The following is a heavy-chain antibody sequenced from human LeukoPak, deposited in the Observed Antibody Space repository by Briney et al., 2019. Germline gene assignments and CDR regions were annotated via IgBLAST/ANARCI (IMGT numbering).Heavy chain of an antibody. D-gene: IGHD6-13*01. CDR2: IGDTGGST. Sequence: GGSLRLSCAASGFTFNNYGMSWVRQAPGKGLEWVSVIGDTGGSTYYADSVKGRFTISRDNSKNTLYLQMNSLRAEDTAVYYCARESAGYSSSWYGDRTYFDYWGQGTLVTVSS. CDR1: GFTFNNYG. V-gene: IGHV3-23*01. J-gene: IGHJ4*02. CDR3: ARESAGYSSSWYGDRTYFDY.